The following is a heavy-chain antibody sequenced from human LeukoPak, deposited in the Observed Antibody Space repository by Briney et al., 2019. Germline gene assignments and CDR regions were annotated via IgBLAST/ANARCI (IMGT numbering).Heavy chain of an antibody. Sequence: GGSLRLSCAASGFTFSSYAMSWVRQAPGKGLEWVSAISGSGGSTYYADSVKGRFTISRDNAKNTLYLQMNSLRAEDTAVYYCARVYGSGSYYNDNWFDPWGQGTLVTVSS. CDR3: ARVYGSGSYYNDNWFDP. CDR2: ISGSGGST. CDR1: GFTFSSYA. V-gene: IGHV3-23*01. J-gene: IGHJ5*02. D-gene: IGHD3-10*01.